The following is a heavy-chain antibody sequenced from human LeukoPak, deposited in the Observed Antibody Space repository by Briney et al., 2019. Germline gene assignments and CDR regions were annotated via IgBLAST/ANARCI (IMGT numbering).Heavy chain of an antibody. CDR3: ARGTPTKWFDP. D-gene: IGHD5-24*01. CDR2: IWYDGTNE. Sequence: GGSLRLSCAASGFTFSNYGMHWVRQAPGKGLEWVAVIWYDGTNEYYADSVQGRFTISRENSKNTLYLQMNSLRAEDTAVYYCARGTPTKWFDPWGQGTLVTVSS. J-gene: IGHJ5*02. CDR1: GFTFSNYG. V-gene: IGHV3-33*01.